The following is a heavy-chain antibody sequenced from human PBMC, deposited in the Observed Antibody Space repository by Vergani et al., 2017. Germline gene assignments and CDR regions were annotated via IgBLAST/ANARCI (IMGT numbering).Heavy chain of an antibody. V-gene: IGHV3-23*04. Sequence: VQLVESGGGVVQPGRSLRLSCAASGFTFSSYAMSWVRQAPGKGLEWVSAISGSGGSTYYADSVKGRFTISRDNSKNTLYLQMNSLRAEDTAVYYCVACSSTSCYAPMDVWGKGTTVTVSS. CDR3: VACSSTSCYAPMDV. J-gene: IGHJ6*03. D-gene: IGHD2-2*01. CDR1: GFTFSSYA. CDR2: ISGSGGST.